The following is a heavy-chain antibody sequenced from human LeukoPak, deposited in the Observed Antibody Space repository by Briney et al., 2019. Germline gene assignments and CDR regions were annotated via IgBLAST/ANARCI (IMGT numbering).Heavy chain of an antibody. D-gene: IGHD2-15*01. J-gene: IGHJ2*01. CDR2: INPNSGGT. Sequence: GASVKVSCKASGYTFTSYGISWVRQAPGQGLEWMGWINPNSGGTNYAQKFQGRVTMTKDTSISTAYMELSRLRSDDTAVYYCARVPYCSGGSCYFAWYFDLWGRGTLVTVSS. CDR1: GYTFTSYG. V-gene: IGHV1-2*02. CDR3: ARVPYCSGGSCYFAWYFDL.